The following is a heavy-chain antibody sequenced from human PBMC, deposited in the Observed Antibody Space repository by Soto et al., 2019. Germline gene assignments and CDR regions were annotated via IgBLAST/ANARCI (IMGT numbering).Heavy chain of an antibody. J-gene: IGHJ4*02. V-gene: IGHV3-72*01. CDR3: AKATIGTYYFDS. CDR1: GFTFSDHY. D-gene: IGHD3-16*01. Sequence: SLRLSCAASGFTFSDHYMVWVRQAPEKRIGWGGRMRNRANSYKTESAASVKSRFTISRDDAKNSLHLQMNSLKTEDTAVYYCAKATIGTYYFDSWGQGNLVTVSS. CDR2: MRNRANSYKT.